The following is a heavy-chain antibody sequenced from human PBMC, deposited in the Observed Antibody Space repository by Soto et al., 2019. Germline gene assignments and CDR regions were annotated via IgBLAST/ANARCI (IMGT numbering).Heavy chain of an antibody. CDR2: ISASAVST. J-gene: IGHJ4*02. Sequence: GGSLRLSCAASGFTFSNDAMSWVRQAPGKGLEWVSTISASAVSTYYADSVKGRFTISRDNSKNTLYLQMNSLRAEDTAVYYCAKGVITGTYDYWGQGTLVTVSS. V-gene: IGHV3-23*01. CDR3: AKGVITGTYDY. D-gene: IGHD1-7*01. CDR1: GFTFSNDA.